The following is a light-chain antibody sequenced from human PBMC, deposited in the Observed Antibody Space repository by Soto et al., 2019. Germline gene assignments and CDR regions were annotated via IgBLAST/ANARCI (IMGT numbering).Light chain of an antibody. CDR2: EVS. J-gene: IGLJ1*01. CDR1: SSDVGAYNY. CDR3: SSKRRRNSYV. Sequence: QSALTQPPSAPGSPGQSVTISCTGTSSDVGAYNYVSWYQQHPGKAPKLMIYEVSKRPSGVPDRFSGSKSGNTASLTVSGLQTEDEADYYCSSKRRRNSYVFGPGIKVNVL. V-gene: IGLV2-8*01.